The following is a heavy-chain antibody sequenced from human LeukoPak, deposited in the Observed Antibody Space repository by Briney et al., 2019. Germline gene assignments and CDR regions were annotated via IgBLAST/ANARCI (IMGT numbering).Heavy chain of an antibody. CDR3: ARASVGAFDI. CDR1: GFTFSSHW. Sequence: GGSLRLSCAASGFTFSSHWMHWVRQSPGKGLVWASRVYSDESDTTYADSVKGRFTISRDNAENLLYLQMKNLRVEDTAVYYCARASVGAFDIWGQGTMVTVSS. J-gene: IGHJ3*02. CDR2: VYSDESDT. V-gene: IGHV3-74*01. D-gene: IGHD1-26*01.